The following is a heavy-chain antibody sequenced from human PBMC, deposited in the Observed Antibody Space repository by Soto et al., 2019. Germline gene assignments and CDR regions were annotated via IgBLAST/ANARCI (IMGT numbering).Heavy chain of an antibody. CDR2: IYSGGST. J-gene: IGHJ4*02. CDR3: ARDGSCSGGSCSVDY. D-gene: IGHD2-15*01. CDR1: GFTVSSNY. V-gene: IGHV3-53*01. Sequence: EVQLVESGGGLIQPGGSLRLSCAASGFTVSSNYMSWVRQAPGKGLEWVSVIYSGGSTYYADSVTGRFTISRDNSKNTLYLQMNSLRAEDTAVYYCARDGSCSGGSCSVDYWGQGTLVTVSS.